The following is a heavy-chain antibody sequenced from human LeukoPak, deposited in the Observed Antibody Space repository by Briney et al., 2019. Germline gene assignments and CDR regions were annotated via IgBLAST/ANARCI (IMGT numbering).Heavy chain of an antibody. V-gene: IGHV3-23*01. J-gene: IGHJ4*02. CDR2: ISGSGGST. D-gene: IGHD3-9*01. CDR3: AEDFWGILTGYLSPFDY. CDR1: GFTFSSYA. Sequence: GGSLRLSCAASGFTFSSYAMSWVRQAPGKGLEWVSAISGSGGSTYYADSVKGRFTISRDNAKNSLYLQMNCLRAEDTAVYYCAEDFWGILTGYLSPFDYWGQGTLVTVSS.